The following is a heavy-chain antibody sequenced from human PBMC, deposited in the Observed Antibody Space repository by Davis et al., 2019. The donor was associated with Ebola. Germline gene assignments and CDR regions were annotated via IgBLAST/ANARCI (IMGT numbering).Heavy chain of an antibody. CDR1: KFTFSRYA. D-gene: IGHD2-15*01. Sequence: GGSLRLSCAATKFTFSRYAMSWVRQAPGKGLEWVSAISGSGGSTYYADSVKGRFTISRDNSKNTLYLQMNSLRAEDTAVYYCAKGGVVVAAPSDYWGQGTLVTVSS. V-gene: IGHV3-23*01. J-gene: IGHJ4*02. CDR3: AKGGVVVAAPSDY. CDR2: ISGSGGST.